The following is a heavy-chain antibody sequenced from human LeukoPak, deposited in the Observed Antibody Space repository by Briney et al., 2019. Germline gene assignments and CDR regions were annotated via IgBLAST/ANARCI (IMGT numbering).Heavy chain of an antibody. J-gene: IGHJ4*02. CDR3: ARGRGTYHDY. CDR2: INPNSGGT. V-gene: IGHV1-2*02. Sequence: ASVKVSCKASGYTFTGYYIHWVRQAPGQGLEWMGGINPNSGGTNYAQKFQGRVTMTRDTSISTAYMELSRLRSDDTAVYYGARGRGTYHDYWGQGTLVTVSS. CDR1: GYTFTGYY. D-gene: IGHD1-26*01.